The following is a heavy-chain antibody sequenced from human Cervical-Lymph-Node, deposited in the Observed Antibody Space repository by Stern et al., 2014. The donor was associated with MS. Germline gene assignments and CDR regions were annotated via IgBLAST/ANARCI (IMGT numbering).Heavy chain of an antibody. J-gene: IGHJ4*02. CDR3: ARGDNVGYGYGLDY. Sequence: VHLVESGGDLAKPGGSLRLSCAASGFTLSAHYMTWIRQAPGQGLEWISYISSSGYTIYYADSVKGRFTISRDSAKNLLYLQLNSLRAEDTAVYYCARGDNVGYGYGLDYWGQGTLVTVSS. D-gene: IGHD2-2*03. V-gene: IGHV3-11*01. CDR2: ISSSGYTI. CDR1: GFTLSAHY.